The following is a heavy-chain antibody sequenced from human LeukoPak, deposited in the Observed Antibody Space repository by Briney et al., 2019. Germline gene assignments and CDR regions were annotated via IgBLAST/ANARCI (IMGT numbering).Heavy chain of an antibody. V-gene: IGHV3-21*01. CDR3: ARAHSGNYSVYYYMDV. D-gene: IGHD1-26*01. CDR1: GFTFSSYS. CDR2: ISSSSSYI. Sequence: GGSLRLSCAASGFTFSSYSMNWVRQAPGKGLEWVSSISSSSSYIYSADSVKGRFTISRDNAKNPLFLQMNSLRVEDTAVYYCARAHSGNYSVYYYMDVWGKGTTVTVSS. J-gene: IGHJ6*03.